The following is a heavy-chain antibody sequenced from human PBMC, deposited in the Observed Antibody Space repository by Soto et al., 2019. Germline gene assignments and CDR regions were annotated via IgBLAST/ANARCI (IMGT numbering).Heavy chain of an antibody. CDR1: GFTFSSYD. CDR3: ARAPPSGWSAPAYHDYYYYGMDV. J-gene: IGHJ6*02. D-gene: IGHD6-19*01. V-gene: IGHV3-13*01. Sequence: VGSLRLSCAASGFTFSSYDMHWVRQATGKGLEWVSAIGTAGDTYYPGSVKGRFTISRENAKNSLYLQMNSLRAGDKAVYYCARAPPSGWSAPAYHDYYYYGMDVWGQGTTVTVSS. CDR2: IGTAGDT.